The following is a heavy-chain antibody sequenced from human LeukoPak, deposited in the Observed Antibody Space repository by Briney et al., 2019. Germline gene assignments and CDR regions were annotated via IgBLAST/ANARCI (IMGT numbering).Heavy chain of an antibody. V-gene: IGHV3-9*01. D-gene: IGHD6-19*01. CDR3: AKGMGEAVAGTYSFDY. J-gene: IGHJ4*02. Sequence: PGGSLRLSCAASGFTFDDYAMHWVRQAPGKGLEWVSGISWNSGSIGYADSVKGRFTISRDNAKNSLYLQMNSLRAEDTALYYCAKGMGEAVAGTYSFDYWGQGTLVTVSS. CDR1: GFTFDDYA. CDR2: ISWNSGSI.